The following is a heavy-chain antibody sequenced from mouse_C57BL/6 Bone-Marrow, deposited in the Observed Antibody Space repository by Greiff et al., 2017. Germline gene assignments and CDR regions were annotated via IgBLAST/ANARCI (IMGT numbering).Heavy chain of an antibody. CDR2: ISSGGSYT. V-gene: IGHV5-6*02. CDR3: AREGY. Sequence: EVKLVESGGDLVKPGGSLKLSCAASGFTFSSYGMSWVRQTPDKRLEWVATISSGGSYTYYPDSVKGRFTISRDNAKNTLYLQMSSLKSEDTAMYYCAREGYWGQGTSVTVSS. J-gene: IGHJ4*01. CDR1: GFTFSSYG.